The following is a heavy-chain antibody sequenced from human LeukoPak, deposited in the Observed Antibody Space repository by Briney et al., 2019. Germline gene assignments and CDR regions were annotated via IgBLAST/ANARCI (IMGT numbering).Heavy chain of an antibody. Sequence: GESLQISCQGSGYSFTSYWIGWVRQMPGKGLEWMGIIYPGDSDTRSSPSFQGQVTISADKSISTAYLQWSSLKASDTAMYYCARHFFSSSSYSIDYWGQGTLVTVSS. V-gene: IGHV5-51*01. J-gene: IGHJ4*02. CDR2: IYPGDSDT. D-gene: IGHD6-6*01. CDR3: ARHFFSSSSYSIDY. CDR1: GYSFTSYW.